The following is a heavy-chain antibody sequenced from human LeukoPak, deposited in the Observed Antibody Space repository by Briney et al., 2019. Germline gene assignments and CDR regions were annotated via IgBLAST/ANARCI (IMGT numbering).Heavy chain of an antibody. V-gene: IGHV5-51*01. D-gene: IGHD3-10*01. CDR1: GYSFTSYW. CDR2: IYPGDSDT. J-gene: IGHJ5*02. Sequence: GESLKISCKGSGYSFTSYWIGWVRQMPGKGLEWMGIIYPGDSDTRYSPSFQAQVTLSADKSISPAYLQWSSLKASDTAMYYCAALSYYYGSGSPVNWFDPWGQGTLVTVSS. CDR3: AALSYYYGSGSPVNWFDP.